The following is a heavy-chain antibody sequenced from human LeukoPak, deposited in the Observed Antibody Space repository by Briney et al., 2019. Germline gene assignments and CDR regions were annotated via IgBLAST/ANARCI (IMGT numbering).Heavy chain of an antibody. Sequence: GASVKVSCKASGYTFTSYGISWVRQAPGQGLEWMGWINAYNGNTNYAQKLQGRVTMTTDTSTSTAYMELRSLRSDDTAVYYCARDSGSYSGDYYYYMDVWGKGTTVTVSS. V-gene: IGHV1-18*01. CDR2: INAYNGNT. CDR3: ARDSGSYSGDYYYYMDV. D-gene: IGHD1-26*01. CDR1: GYTFTSYG. J-gene: IGHJ6*03.